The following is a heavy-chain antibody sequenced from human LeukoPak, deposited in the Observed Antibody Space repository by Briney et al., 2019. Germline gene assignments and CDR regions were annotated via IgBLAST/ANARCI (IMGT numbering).Heavy chain of an antibody. V-gene: IGHV1-3*01. Sequence: ASVKVSCKASGYNFTSYSIHWVRQAPGQRLEWMGWINAGNGNTKYSQKFQGRVTITRDMSTSTAYMELSSLRSEDTAVYYCAAGLLSDFWGQGTLVSVSS. J-gene: IGHJ4*02. CDR3: AAGLLSDF. D-gene: IGHD4/OR15-4a*01. CDR1: GYNFTSYS. CDR2: INAGNGNT.